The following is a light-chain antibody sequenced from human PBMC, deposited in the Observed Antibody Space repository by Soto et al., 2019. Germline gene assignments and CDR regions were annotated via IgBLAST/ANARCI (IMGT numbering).Light chain of an antibody. Sequence: EIVLTNSPGTLSLSHGEIATLSCRASQSISANYLAWYQQKPGQAPRLPIYGVSIRATGIPDRFSGTGSGTDFTLTISRLEPGDFAVYYCQQYAVSPITFGQGTRLEIK. CDR1: QSISANY. V-gene: IGKV3-20*01. J-gene: IGKJ5*01. CDR2: GVS. CDR3: QQYAVSPIT.